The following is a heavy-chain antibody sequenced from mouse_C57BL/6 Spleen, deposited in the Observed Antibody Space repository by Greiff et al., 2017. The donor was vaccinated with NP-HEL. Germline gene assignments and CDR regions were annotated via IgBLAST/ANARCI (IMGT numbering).Heavy chain of an antibody. Sequence: QVQLQQSGAELVRPGASVKLSCKASGYTFTDYYINWVKQRPGQGLEWIARIYPGSGNTYYNEKFKGKATLTAEKSSSTAYMQLSSLTSEDSAVYFCARTVGSSYTFAYWGQGTLVTVSA. V-gene: IGHV1-76*01. CDR2: IYPGSGNT. J-gene: IGHJ3*01. D-gene: IGHD1-1*01. CDR1: GYTFTDYY. CDR3: ARTVGSSYTFAY.